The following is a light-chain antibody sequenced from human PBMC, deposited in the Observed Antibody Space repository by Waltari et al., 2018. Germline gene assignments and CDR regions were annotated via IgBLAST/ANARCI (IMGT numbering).Light chain of an antibody. CDR1: QTISRY. V-gene: IGKV1-39*01. CDR2: AAS. Sequence: DIQMTQSPSSLSASVGDRVTITCRASQTISRYLNWYQQKPGKAPNLRIYAASSLQSGVPSRFSGSGSGRDFTFIITRLQPEDFATYYCQQSYSFTRTFGQGTKVEIK. J-gene: IGKJ1*01. CDR3: QQSYSFTRT.